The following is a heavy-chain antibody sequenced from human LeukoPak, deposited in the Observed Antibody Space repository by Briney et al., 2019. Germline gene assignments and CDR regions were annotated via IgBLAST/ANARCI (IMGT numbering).Heavy chain of an antibody. Sequence: PGGSLRLSCAASGFTFSSYSMNWVRQAPGKGLEWVSSISSSSSYIYCADSVKGRFTISRDNAKNSLYLQMNSLRAEDTAVYYCARDQSGWELLAGYYYYYYMDVWGKGTTVTVSS. D-gene: IGHD1-26*01. CDR1: GFTFSSYS. J-gene: IGHJ6*03. V-gene: IGHV3-21*01. CDR3: ARDQSGWELLAGYYYYYYMDV. CDR2: ISSSSSYI.